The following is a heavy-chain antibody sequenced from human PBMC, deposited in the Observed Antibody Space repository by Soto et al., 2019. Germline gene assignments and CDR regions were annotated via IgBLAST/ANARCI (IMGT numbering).Heavy chain of an antibody. CDR1: GGTFSSYT. D-gene: IGHD3-22*01. Sequence: ASVKVSCKASGGTFSSYTISWVRQAPGQGLEWMGRIIPILGIANYAQKFQGRVTITADKSTSTAYMELSSLRSEDTAVYYCARGEHYYDSSGYYYFQHWGQGTLVTVSS. V-gene: IGHV1-69*02. CDR3: ARGEHYYDSSGYYYFQH. CDR2: IIPILGIA. J-gene: IGHJ1*01.